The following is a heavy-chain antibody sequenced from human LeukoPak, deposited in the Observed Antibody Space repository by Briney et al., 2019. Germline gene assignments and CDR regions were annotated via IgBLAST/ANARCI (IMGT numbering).Heavy chain of an antibody. V-gene: IGHV4-34*01. CDR3: ARGRGPYYDFWSGSTVDYFDY. J-gene: IGHJ4*02. D-gene: IGHD3-3*01. CDR2: INHSGST. Sequence: RAGGSLRLSCAASGFTFSDYYMSWIRQPPGKGLEWIGEINHSGSTNYNPSLKSRVTISVDTSKNQFSLKLSSVTAADTAVYYCARGRGPYYDFWSGSTVDYFDYWGQGTLVTVSS. CDR1: GFTFSDYY.